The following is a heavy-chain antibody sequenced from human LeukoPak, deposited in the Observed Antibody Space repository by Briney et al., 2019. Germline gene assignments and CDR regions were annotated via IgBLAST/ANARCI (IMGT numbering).Heavy chain of an antibody. CDR2: ISYDGSNK. V-gene: IGHV3-30-3*01. J-gene: IGHJ4*02. CDR3: ARGNYDSSGYYYSAFDY. D-gene: IGHD3-22*01. Sequence: PGGSLRLSCAASGFTFSSYAMRWVRQAPGKGLEWVAVISYDGSNKYFADSVKGRFTISRDNSKNTLYLQMNSLRAEDTAVYYCARGNYDSSGYYYSAFDYWGQGTLVTVSS. CDR1: GFTFSSYA.